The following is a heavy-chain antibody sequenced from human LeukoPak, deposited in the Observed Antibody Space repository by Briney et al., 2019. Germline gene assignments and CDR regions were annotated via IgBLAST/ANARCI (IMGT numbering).Heavy chain of an antibody. J-gene: IGHJ6*02. D-gene: IGHD3-22*01. CDR2: IYYSGTT. CDR1: GGSISSSSHY. Sequence: SETLSLTCTVSGGSISSSSHYWGWIRQPPGKGLEWMGSIYYSGTTYYSPSLKSRVTISVDMSKNQFSLRLSSVTAADTAVYYCARVFYYDSSGYYWGREYYYYYGMDVWGQGTTVTVSS. CDR3: ARVFYYDSSGYYWGREYYYYYGMDV. V-gene: IGHV4-39*07.